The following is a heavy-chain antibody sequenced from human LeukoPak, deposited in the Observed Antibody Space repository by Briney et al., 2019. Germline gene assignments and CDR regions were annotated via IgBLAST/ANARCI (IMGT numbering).Heavy chain of an antibody. CDR3: AKTLVASPGNTGGP. V-gene: IGHV3-11*03. D-gene: IGHD6-6*01. CDR2: IGGSGADT. J-gene: IGHJ5*02. Sequence: GGSLRLSCAASGFTFSDCYMSWFRQAPGKGLEWLSYIGGSGADTNYADSVKGRVTTSRDNAKSSLYLQMNSLRAEDTAVYYCAKTLVASPGNTGGPWGQGTLVTVSS. CDR1: GFTFSDCY.